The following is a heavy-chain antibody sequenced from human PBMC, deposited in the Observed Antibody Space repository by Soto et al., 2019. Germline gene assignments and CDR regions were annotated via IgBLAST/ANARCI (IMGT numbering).Heavy chain of an antibody. J-gene: IGHJ6*03. CDR1: GFTFSDYY. D-gene: IGHD3-10*01. Sequence: QVQLVESGGGLVKPGGSLRLSCAASGFTFSDYYMSWIRQAPGKGLEWVSYISSSGSTIYYADSVKGRFTISRDNAKNSLDLQMNSLRAEDTAVYYCARVRRMVRGVIIYYYYYMDVWGKGTTVTVSS. CDR2: ISSSGSTI. CDR3: ARVRRMVRGVIIYYYYYMDV. V-gene: IGHV3-11*01.